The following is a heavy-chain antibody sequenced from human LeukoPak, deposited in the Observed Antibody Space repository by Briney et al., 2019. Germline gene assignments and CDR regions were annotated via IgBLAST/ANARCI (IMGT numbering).Heavy chain of an antibody. D-gene: IGHD2-15*01. J-gene: IGHJ3*02. V-gene: IGHV3-7*01. CDR2: IKQDGSET. CDR3: ARDRGYCSGGSCYRAEWAAVAFDI. Sequence: GGSLRLSCAASGFTFSSYWMSWVRQAPGKGLEWVANIKQDGSETSHVDSVKGRFTISRDNPKNSLYLQMNSLRAEDTVVYYCARDRGYCSGGSCYRAEWAAVAFDIWGQGTMVTVSS. CDR1: GFTFSSYW.